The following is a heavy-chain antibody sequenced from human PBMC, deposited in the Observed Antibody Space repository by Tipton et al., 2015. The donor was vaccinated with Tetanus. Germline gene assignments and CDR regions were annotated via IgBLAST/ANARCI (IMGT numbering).Heavy chain of an antibody. CDR3: ARSHGSGGLLWFDS. Sequence: TLSLTCTVPGGSINNGAYTWSWIRQSPGKGLEWIGYIFHTGGTYHNPSLKSRVTISVDGPKNQFSLNLKSVTAADTAVYYCARSHGSGGLLWFDSWGQGTLVTVSS. V-gene: IGHV4-30-2*06. J-gene: IGHJ5*01. D-gene: IGHD3-10*01. CDR2: IFHTGGT. CDR1: GGSINNGAYT.